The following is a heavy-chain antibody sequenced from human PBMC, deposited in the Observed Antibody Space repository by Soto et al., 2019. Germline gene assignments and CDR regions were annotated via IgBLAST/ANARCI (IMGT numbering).Heavy chain of an antibody. CDR3: ARGSPKGDFWSGYYAYYYYYYGMDV. Sequence: ASVKVSCKASGYTFTSYDINWVRQATGQGLEWMGWMNPNSGNTGYAQKFQGRVTMTRDTSMSTVYMELSSLRAEDTAVYYCARGSPKGDFWSGYYAYYYYYYGMDVWGQGTTVTVSS. V-gene: IGHV1-8*01. D-gene: IGHD3-3*01. CDR2: MNPNSGNT. CDR1: GYTFTSYD. J-gene: IGHJ6*02.